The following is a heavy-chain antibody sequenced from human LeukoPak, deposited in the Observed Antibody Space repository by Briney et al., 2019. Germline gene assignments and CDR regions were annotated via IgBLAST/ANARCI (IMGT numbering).Heavy chain of an antibody. CDR2: ISYDGSNK. V-gene: IGHV3-30*03. D-gene: IGHD6-13*01. CDR3: ARSLFSSSQHFDY. CDR1: GFTFSSYA. Sequence: GRSLRLSCAASGFTFSSYAMHWARQAPGRGLEWVAVISYDGSNKYYADSVKGRFTISRDDSKNTLYVQMNSLRADDTAVYYCARSLFSSSQHFDYWGQGTLVTVSS. J-gene: IGHJ4*02.